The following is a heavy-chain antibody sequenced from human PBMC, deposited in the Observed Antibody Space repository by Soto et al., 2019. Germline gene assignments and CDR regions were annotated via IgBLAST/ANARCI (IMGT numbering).Heavy chain of an antibody. V-gene: IGHV3-23*01. D-gene: IGHD7-27*01. CDR2: IGGTDGDSDGVP. CDR3: VKRGRNWGAFDF. CDR1: GFIWNNYA. J-gene: IGHJ3*01. Sequence: VQLLESGGDLVQPGGSLRLSCVASGFIWNNYAMSCVRQAPGKGLEWVSTIGGTDGDSDGVPWYEDSVKGRFTISRDSSANTLFLHMDNLRAEDSALYYCVKRGRNWGAFDFWGYGTTVVVSS.